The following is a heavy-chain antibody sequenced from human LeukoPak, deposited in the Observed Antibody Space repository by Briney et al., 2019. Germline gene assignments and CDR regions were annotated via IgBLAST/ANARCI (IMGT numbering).Heavy chain of an antibody. J-gene: IGHJ4*02. V-gene: IGHV3-48*01. Sequence: GGSLRLSCAASGFTFSSYSMNWVRQAPGKGLEWVSYISGSSSTIYYADSVKGRFTISRDNAKNSLYLQMNSLRAEDTAVYYCASWDYYDSSGYCDYWGQGTLVTVSS. D-gene: IGHD3-22*01. CDR1: GFTFSSYS. CDR2: ISGSSSTI. CDR3: ASWDYYDSSGYCDY.